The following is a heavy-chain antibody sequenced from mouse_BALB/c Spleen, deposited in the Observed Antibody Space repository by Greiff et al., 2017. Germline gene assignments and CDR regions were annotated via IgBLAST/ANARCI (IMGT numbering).Heavy chain of an antibody. CDR3: AAGHYRYDGNYFDY. D-gene: IGHD2-14*01. J-gene: IGHJ2*01. CDR2: ISYSGST. Sequence: EVKLMESGPGLVKPSQSLSLTCTVTGYSITSDYAWNWIRQFPGNKLEWLGYISYSGSTSYNPSLKSRISITRDTSKNQFFLQLNSVTTEDTATYYCAAGHYRYDGNYFDYWGQGTTLTVSS. V-gene: IGHV3-2*02. CDR1: GYSITSDYA.